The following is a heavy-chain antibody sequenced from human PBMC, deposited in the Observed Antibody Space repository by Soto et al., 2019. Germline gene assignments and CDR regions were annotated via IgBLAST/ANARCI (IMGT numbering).Heavy chain of an antibody. Sequence: GGSLRLSCAASGFTFSSYAMTWVRQAPGKGVEWVSVISGSGSSTYYADSVEGRFTISRDNSKNTLYLQMNSLRAEDTAVYYCAKVRTPEPYYYYYGMDVWGKGTTVTVSS. J-gene: IGHJ6*04. CDR1: GFTFSSYA. D-gene: IGHD1-26*01. CDR2: ISGSGSST. V-gene: IGHV3-23*01. CDR3: AKVRTPEPYYYYYGMDV.